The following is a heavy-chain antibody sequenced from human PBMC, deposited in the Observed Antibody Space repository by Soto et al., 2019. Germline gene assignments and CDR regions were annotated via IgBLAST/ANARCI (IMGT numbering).Heavy chain of an antibody. V-gene: IGHV1-2*02. CDR3: AREGSYSSPDNWFDP. J-gene: IGHJ5*02. D-gene: IGHD6-13*01. CDR2: INPETGGA. CDR1: GYTFTGYY. Sequence: ASVKVSCKASGYTFTGYYVHWVREAPGQGLEWMGWINPETGGASYAQKFQGRVTLSGDTSTSTAYMELSSLRSEDTAVYYCAREGSYSSPDNWFDPWGQGTLVTVSS.